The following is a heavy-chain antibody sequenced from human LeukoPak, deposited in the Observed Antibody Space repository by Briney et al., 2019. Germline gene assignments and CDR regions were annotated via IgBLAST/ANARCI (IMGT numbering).Heavy chain of an antibody. J-gene: IGHJ4*01. CDR2: IYTGGIT. V-gene: IGHV3-53*01. CDR3: ARDHAPAGGGRHD. Sequence: PGGSLRLSCAATGLMVTSNHMAWVRQAPGKGLEWVSVIYTGGITYYADSVSGRFTIFRDSSKNTLYLQMNNLRVEDTALYYCARDHAPAGGGRHDWGHGTQVTVSS. D-gene: IGHD6-25*01. CDR1: GLMVTSNH.